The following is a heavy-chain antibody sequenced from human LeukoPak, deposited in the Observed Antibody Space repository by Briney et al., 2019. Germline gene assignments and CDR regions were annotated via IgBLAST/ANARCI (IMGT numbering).Heavy chain of an antibody. CDR2: ISSSSSYI. J-gene: IGHJ6*02. Sequence: GGSLRLSCAASGFTFSSYSMNWVRQAPGKGLEWVSSISSSSSYIYYADSVKGRFTISRDNAKNSLYLQMNSLRAEDTAVYYCARDHPYQDIVVVPAASYGMDVWGQGTTVTVSS. V-gene: IGHV3-21*01. D-gene: IGHD2-2*01. CDR1: GFTFSSYS. CDR3: ARDHPYQDIVVVPAASYGMDV.